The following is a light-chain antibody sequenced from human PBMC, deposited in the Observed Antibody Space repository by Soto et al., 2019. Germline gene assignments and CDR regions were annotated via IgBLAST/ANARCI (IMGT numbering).Light chain of an antibody. J-gene: IGKJ1*01. CDR2: GAS. CDR1: QSVSSN. CDR3: QQYNNWPPWT. Sequence: EIVMTQSQATLYVSPGERATLSCRASQSVSSNLAWYQQKPGQAPRILIYGASTRATGIPARFSGSGSGTDFTLTISSLQSEDFAVYYCQQYNNWPPWTFGQGTKVEIK. V-gene: IGKV3-15*01.